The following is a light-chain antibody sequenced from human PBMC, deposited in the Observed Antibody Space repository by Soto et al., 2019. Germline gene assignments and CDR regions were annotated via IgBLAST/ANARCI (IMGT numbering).Light chain of an antibody. Sequence: QSVLTQPPSASGSPGQSVTISCTGTSSDVGGYDYVSWYQQHPGKAPKLMIYDVTKRPSGVPDRFSASKSGNTASLTVSGLQAEDEADYYCSSYAGSNNLLFGGGTKVTVL. CDR1: SSDVGGYDY. J-gene: IGLJ2*01. CDR2: DVT. CDR3: SSYAGSNNLL. V-gene: IGLV2-8*01.